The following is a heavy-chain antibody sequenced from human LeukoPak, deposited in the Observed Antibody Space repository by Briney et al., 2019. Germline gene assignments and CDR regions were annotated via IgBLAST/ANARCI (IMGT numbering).Heavy chain of an antibody. V-gene: IGHV3-30*03. CDR2: ISYDGSNK. D-gene: IGHD3-10*01. CDR1: GFTFSSYG. CDR3: ASIAANLGSIFDY. Sequence: GGSLRLSCAASGFTFSSYGVHWVRQAPGKGLEWVAVISYDGSNKYYADSVKGRFTISRDNSKNTLYLQMNSLRAEDTVVYYCASIAANLGSIFDYWGQGTLVTVSS. J-gene: IGHJ4*02.